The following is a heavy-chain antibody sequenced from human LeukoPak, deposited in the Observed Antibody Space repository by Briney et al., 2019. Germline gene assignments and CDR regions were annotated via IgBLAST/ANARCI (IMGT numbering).Heavy chain of an antibody. Sequence: PGGSLRLSCAASGFTFSSYAMSWVRQAPGKGLEWVSAISGSGGSTYYADSVKGRFTISRDNSKNTLYLQMNSLRAEDTAVYYCAKGDILRHGSYYAFDIWGQGTMVTVPS. J-gene: IGHJ3*02. CDR3: AKGDILRHGSYYAFDI. D-gene: IGHD1-26*01. CDR1: GFTFSSYA. CDR2: ISGSGGST. V-gene: IGHV3-23*01.